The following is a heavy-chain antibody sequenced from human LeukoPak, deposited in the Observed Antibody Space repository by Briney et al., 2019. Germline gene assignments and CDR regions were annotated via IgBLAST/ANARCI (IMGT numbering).Heavy chain of an antibody. J-gene: IGHJ3*02. CDR3: ARGCHYDFWSGYYGNDAFDI. CDR1: GGSFSGYY. D-gene: IGHD3-3*01. Sequence: SETLSLTCAVYGGSFSGYYWSWIRQPPGKGLEWIGEINHSGSTNYNPSLKSRVTISVDTSKNQFSLKLSSVTAADTAVYYCARGCHYDFWSGYYGNDAFDISGQGTMVTVSS. CDR2: INHSGST. V-gene: IGHV4-34*01.